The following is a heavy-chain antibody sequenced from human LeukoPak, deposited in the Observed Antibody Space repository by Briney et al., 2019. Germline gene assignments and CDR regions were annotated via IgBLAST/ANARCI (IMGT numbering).Heavy chain of an antibody. CDR1: GFTFSDYA. J-gene: IGHJ4*01. CDR3: SKDLTNRFWYFDG. V-gene: IGHV3-23*01. Sequence: GGSLRLSCAASGFTFSDYAMTWVRQGPGKGLEWVSVISGSGVTTYYADSVKGRFTISRDNSKNTVYLQMNSLRAEDTATYYCSKDLTNRFWYFDGWGKEPWSPSPQ. CDR2: ISGSGVTT. D-gene: IGHD3-3*01.